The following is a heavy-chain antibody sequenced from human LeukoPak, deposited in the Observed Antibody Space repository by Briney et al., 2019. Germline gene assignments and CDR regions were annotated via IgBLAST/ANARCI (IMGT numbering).Heavy chain of an antibody. CDR2: IIPSDGYT. Sequence: GASVKVSCKASGYTFTSYYIHWVRQAPGQGLEWMGIIIPSDGYTTYAQKFQGRVTMTTDTSTSTAYMELRTLRSDDTAVYYCARGPPYVSGSPFFYWGQGTLVTVSS. CDR1: GYTFTSYY. D-gene: IGHD3-10*01. CDR3: ARGPPYVSGSPFFY. J-gene: IGHJ4*02. V-gene: IGHV1-46*01.